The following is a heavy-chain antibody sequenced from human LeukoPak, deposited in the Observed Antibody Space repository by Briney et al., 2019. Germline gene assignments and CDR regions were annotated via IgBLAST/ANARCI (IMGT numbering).Heavy chain of an antibody. CDR2: IYYSGST. D-gene: IGHD3-9*01. CDR1: GGSISSHY. CDR3: ASLRYFDWLTDKYYMDV. V-gene: IGHV4-59*11. Sequence: PSETLSLTCTVSGGSISSHYWSWIRQPPGKGLEWIGYIYYSGSTNYNPSLKSRVTISVDTSKNQFSLKLSSVTAADTAVYYCASLRYFDWLTDKYYMDVWGKGTAVTVSS. J-gene: IGHJ6*03.